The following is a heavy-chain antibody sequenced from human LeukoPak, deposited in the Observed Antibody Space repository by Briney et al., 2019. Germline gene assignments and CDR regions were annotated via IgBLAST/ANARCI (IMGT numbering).Heavy chain of an antibody. CDR1: GFTFTSYA. D-gene: IGHD2-15*01. Sequence: GGSLRPSCAASGFTFTSYAMSWVRQAPGKGLEWVSHISGSGGTTYYTDSVKGRFTISRDNSKNTLYLQMNSLRAEDTAVYYCAKNIVVMVAASRGFDYWGQGTLVTVSS. V-gene: IGHV3-23*01. CDR3: AKNIVVMVAASRGFDY. J-gene: IGHJ4*02. CDR2: ISGSGGTT.